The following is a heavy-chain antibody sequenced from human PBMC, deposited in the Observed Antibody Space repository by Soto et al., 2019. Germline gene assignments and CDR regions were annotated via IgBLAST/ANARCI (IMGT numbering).Heavy chain of an antibody. J-gene: IGHJ6*02. CDR1: SGPDRSHN. Sequence: QVQLQHSGPRLVKPSETLSLTCTVSSGPDRSHNWGWIRQPPGRGLAWIGYGYYPGDTAYNPSLMGRVTISADTSTNDISLTLNSVTAADTAVYYWVRQGIDYLHGLVDVWGQGTTVSVSS. CDR3: VRQGIDYLHGLVDV. CDR2: GYYPGDT. D-gene: IGHD4-17*01. V-gene: IGHV4-59*08.